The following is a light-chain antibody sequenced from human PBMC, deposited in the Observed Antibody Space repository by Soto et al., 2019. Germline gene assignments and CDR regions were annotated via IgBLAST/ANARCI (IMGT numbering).Light chain of an antibody. Sequence: ISITKSPSSLSASVGDSVTMTCRPSQDIRNDLGWYQVKPGKAPKSLIYAASRLQSGVPSRFSGSGSETEFSLTISNLQPDDFATYFCEHYNSYSWTFGQGTEVDIK. CDR2: AAS. J-gene: IGKJ1*01. V-gene: IGKV1-17*02. CDR1: QDIRND. CDR3: EHYNSYSWT.